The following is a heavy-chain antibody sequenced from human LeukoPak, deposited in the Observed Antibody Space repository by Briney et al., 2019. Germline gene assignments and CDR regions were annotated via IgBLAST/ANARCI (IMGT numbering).Heavy chain of an antibody. CDR1: GFTFSSYA. J-gene: IGHJ4*02. Sequence: GGSLRLSCAASGFTFSSYAMHWVRQAPGKGLEWVAVISYDGSNKYYADSVKGRFTISRDNSKNTLYLRMNSLRAEDTAVYYCARDRRRYDILTGYQIPKPVDYWGQGTLVTVSS. D-gene: IGHD3-9*01. CDR2: ISYDGSNK. CDR3: ARDRRRYDILTGYQIPKPVDY. V-gene: IGHV3-30*04.